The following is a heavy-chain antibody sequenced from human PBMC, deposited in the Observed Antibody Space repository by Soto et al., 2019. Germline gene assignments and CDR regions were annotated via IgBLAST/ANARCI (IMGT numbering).Heavy chain of an antibody. CDR1: GYTFTSYD. CDR2: MNPNSGNT. J-gene: IGHJ6*03. Sequence: ASVKVSCKASGYTFTSYDINWVRQATGQGLEWMGWMNPNSGNTGYAQKFQGRVTMTRNTSISTAYMELSSLRSEDTAVYYCARAPSINYQRRYYYYYMDVWGKGTTVTVSS. D-gene: IGHD4-4*01. V-gene: IGHV1-8*01. CDR3: ARAPSINYQRRYYYYYMDV.